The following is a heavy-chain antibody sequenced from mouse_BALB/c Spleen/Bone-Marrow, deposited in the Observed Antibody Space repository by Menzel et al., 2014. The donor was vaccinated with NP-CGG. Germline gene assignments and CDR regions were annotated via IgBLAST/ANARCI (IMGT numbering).Heavy chain of an antibody. CDR3: ARDARRDAMDY. Sequence: DVMLVESGGGLVQPGGSLRLSCATSGFTFSDFYMEWVRQPPGKRLEWIAASRNKANDYTTEYSASVKGRFIVSRDTSQSILYLQMNALRAEYTAIYYCARDARRDAMDYWGQGTSVTVSS. J-gene: IGHJ4*01. CDR1: GFTFSDFY. CDR2: SRNKANDYTT. V-gene: IGHV7-1*02.